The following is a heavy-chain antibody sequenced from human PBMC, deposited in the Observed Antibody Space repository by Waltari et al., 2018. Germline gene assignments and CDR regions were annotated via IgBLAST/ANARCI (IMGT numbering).Heavy chain of an antibody. Sequence: EVQLVESGGALVQPGGSLRLSCAASGFTLSDYWMSGVRQAPGKGLEWVGKIKQDGSEKYYVDSVKGRFTISRDNAKNSVYLQMDSLRAEDTAVYYCARRGSYPNYWGQGTLVTVSS. CDR3: ARRGSYPNY. V-gene: IGHV3-7*01. CDR2: IKQDGSEK. J-gene: IGHJ4*02. D-gene: IGHD1-26*01. CDR1: GFTLSDYW.